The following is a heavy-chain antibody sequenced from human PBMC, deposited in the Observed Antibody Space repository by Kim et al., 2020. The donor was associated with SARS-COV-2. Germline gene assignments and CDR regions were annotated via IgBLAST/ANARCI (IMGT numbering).Heavy chain of an antibody. Sequence: GGSLRLSCAVSGFTFSDYYFSWIRQAPGKGLEWVSYISSSGNTIYYADSVKGRFTISRDNAKNALYLQMNSLRAEDTAVYYCARGTRHLYDFWTNQLFD. CDR3: ARGTRHLYDFWTNQLFD. CDR1: GFTFSDYY. V-gene: IGHV3-11*01. D-gene: IGHD3-3*01. J-gene: IGHJ4*01. CDR2: ISSSGNTI.